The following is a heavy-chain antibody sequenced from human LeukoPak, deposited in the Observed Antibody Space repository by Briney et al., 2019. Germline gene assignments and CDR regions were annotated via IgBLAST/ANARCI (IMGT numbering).Heavy chain of an antibody. CDR1: GFTFSSYW. D-gene: IGHD4-11*01. CDR3: ARDRRWTATTVTYFDY. CDR2: IKQDGSEK. J-gene: IGHJ4*02. V-gene: IGHV3-7*01. Sequence: HPGGSLRLSCAASGFTFSSYWMTWVRQAPGKGLEWVANIKQDGSEKYYVDSVRGRFTISRDNTKNSLYLQVNSLRAEDTAVYYCARDRRWTATTVTYFDYWGQGTLVTVSS.